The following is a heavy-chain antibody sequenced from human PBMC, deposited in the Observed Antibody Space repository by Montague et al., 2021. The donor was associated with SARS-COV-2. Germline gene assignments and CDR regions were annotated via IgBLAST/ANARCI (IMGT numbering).Heavy chain of an antibody. CDR1: GDSISSGTHY. CDR3: ARVGGSEYRFSDY. D-gene: IGHD3-16*01. J-gene: IGHJ4*02. CDR2: IYSSGST. V-gene: IGHV4-61*02. Sequence: TLSLTCTVSGDSISSGTHYWSWIRQPAGKGLEWIGRIYSSGSTNYNPSLKSRVTISVDTSKNQFPLNLSSVTAADTAVYYCARVGGSEYRFSDYWGQGSLVTVSS.